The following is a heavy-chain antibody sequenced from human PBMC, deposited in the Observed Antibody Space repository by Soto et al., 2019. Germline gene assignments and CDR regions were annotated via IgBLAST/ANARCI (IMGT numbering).Heavy chain of an antibody. J-gene: IGHJ4*02. Sequence: SETLSVTCSVSGDSIGGYYWSWIRQPPGKGLEWIGYIYSSGYTNYNPSIKNRGTISVDTPKKQFFLNLRSVTAADTAVYYCARGGGYNFGIDYWGRGILVTVSS. CDR2: IYSSGYT. V-gene: IGHV4-59*01. CDR3: ARGGGYNFGIDY. D-gene: IGHD5-12*01. CDR1: GDSIGGYY.